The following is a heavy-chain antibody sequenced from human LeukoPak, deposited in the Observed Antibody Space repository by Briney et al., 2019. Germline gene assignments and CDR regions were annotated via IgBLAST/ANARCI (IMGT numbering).Heavy chain of an antibody. D-gene: IGHD5-12*01. CDR2: IESDGSRT. CDR3: ARGGHKLDIEATRYYYGVDD. Sequence: GGSLRLSCAASGFILSDYWMHWVRQGPGGGLVHVSRIESDGSRTTYADSVKGRFTVSRDDAKNTMYLQMNGLRAEDTAVYYCARGGHKLDIEATRYYYGVDDWGQGTTVTVSS. CDR1: GFILSDYW. V-gene: IGHV3-74*03. J-gene: IGHJ6*02.